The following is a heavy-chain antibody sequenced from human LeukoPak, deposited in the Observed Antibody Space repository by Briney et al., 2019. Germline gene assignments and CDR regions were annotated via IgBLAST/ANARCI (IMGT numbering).Heavy chain of an antibody. J-gene: IGHJ6*02. V-gene: IGHV4-34*01. CDR1: GGSFSGYY. Sequence: SETLSLTCAVYGGSFSGYYWSWIRQPPGKGLEWIGEINHSGSTNYNPSLKSRVTISVDTSKNQFSLKLSSVTAADTAVYYCAGQAGMDVWGQGTTVTVSS. CDR3: AGQAGMDV. CDR2: INHSGST.